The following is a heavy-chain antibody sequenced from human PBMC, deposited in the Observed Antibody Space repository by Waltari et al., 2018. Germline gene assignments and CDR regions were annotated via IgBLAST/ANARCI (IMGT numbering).Heavy chain of an antibody. J-gene: IGHJ4*02. CDR3: ARGAGSSGSWGNYFDY. D-gene: IGHD3-10*01. CDR2: IYYSGST. CDR1: GGSISSHY. Sequence: QVQLQESGPGLVKPSETLSLTCTVPGGSISSHYWSWIRQPPGKGLEWIGYIYYSGSTNYNPSLKSRVTISVDTSKNQFSLKLSSVTAADTAVYYCARGAGSSGSWGNYFDYWGQGTLVTVSS. V-gene: IGHV4-59*11.